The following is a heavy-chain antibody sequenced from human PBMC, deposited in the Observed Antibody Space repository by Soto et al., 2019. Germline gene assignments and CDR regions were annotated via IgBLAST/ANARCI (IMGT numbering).Heavy chain of an antibody. CDR2: IYYSGST. CDR1: GGSISSGGYY. Sequence: QVQLQESGPGLVKPSQTLSLTCTVSGGSISSGGYYWSWIRQHPGKGLEWIGYIYYSGSTYYNPSLKSRVTISVDTSKNQFSLKLSTVTAADTAVYYCARVLRGYRNAIALNWFDPWGQGTLVTVSS. D-gene: IGHD5-18*01. V-gene: IGHV4-31*03. CDR3: ARVLRGYRNAIALNWFDP. J-gene: IGHJ5*02.